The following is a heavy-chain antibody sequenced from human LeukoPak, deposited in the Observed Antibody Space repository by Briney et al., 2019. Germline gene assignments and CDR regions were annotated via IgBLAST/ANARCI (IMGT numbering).Heavy chain of an antibody. V-gene: IGHV4-39*01. D-gene: IGHD3-22*01. CDR3: ATTFYDSSGYYHDY. Sequence: SETLSLTCTVSGGSISSSSYYWGWIRQPPGKGLEWIGSIYYSGSTYYNPSLKSRVTISVDTSKNQFSLKLSSVTAADTAVYYCATTFYDSSGYYHDYWGQGTLVTVSS. J-gene: IGHJ4*02. CDR1: GGSISSSSYY. CDR2: IYYSGST.